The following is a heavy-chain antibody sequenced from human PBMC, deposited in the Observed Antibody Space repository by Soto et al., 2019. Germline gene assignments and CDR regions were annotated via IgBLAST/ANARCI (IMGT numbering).Heavy chain of an antibody. J-gene: IGHJ5*02. CDR2: ISPNSGGT. CDR1: GYTFTGYY. Sequence: ASVKVSCKASGYTFTGYYMHWVRQAPGQGLEWMGWISPNSGGTNYAQKFQGRVTMTRGTSISTAYMELSRLRSDDTAVYYCARDRGLTSASGSNNWFDPWGQGTLVTVSS. D-gene: IGHD3-10*01. V-gene: IGHV1-2*02. CDR3: ARDRGLTSASGSNNWFDP.